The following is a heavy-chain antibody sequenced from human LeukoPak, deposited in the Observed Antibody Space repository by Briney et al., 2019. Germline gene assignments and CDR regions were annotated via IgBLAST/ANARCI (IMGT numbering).Heavy chain of an antibody. CDR2: IKDDGSEK. V-gene: IGHV3-7*01. Sequence: GGSLRLSCAASGFTSSSYWMTWVRQAPGKGLEWVANIKDDGSEKYYVDSVKGRFTISRDNAKNSLYLQMNSLRVEDTAVYYCARDSGGSYYEFDYWGQGTLVTVSS. J-gene: IGHJ4*02. CDR3: ARDSGGSYYEFDY. D-gene: IGHD1-26*01. CDR1: GFTSSSYW.